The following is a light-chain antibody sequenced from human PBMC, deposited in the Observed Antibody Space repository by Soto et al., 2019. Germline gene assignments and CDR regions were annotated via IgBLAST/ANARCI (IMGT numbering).Light chain of an antibody. V-gene: IGKV3-20*01. CDR2: GAS. Sequence: EIVLTQSPGTLSLSPGERATLSCRASQSVSSTYLAWYQQKPGQAPRLLIYGASTRATGIPDRFSGSGSGPAFTLTISRLEPEDFAVYYCQQYAMSPQTFGKGTRV. CDR3: QQYAMSPQT. J-gene: IGKJ1*01. CDR1: QSVSSTY.